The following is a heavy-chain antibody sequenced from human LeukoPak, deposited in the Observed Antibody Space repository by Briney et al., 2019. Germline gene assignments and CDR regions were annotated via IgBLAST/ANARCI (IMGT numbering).Heavy chain of an antibody. V-gene: IGHV3-7*01. CDR3: ARDVDYANPRHDY. Sequence: GGSLRLSCAASGFTFFNYWMSWVRQAPGKGLEWVANIDLEGSQRFYVDSLRGRLTISRDNANNLVYLQMNSLRAEDTAVYYCARDVDYANPRHDYWGQGTLVTVSS. CDR1: GFTFFNYW. CDR2: IDLEGSQR. J-gene: IGHJ4*02. D-gene: IGHD4/OR15-4a*01.